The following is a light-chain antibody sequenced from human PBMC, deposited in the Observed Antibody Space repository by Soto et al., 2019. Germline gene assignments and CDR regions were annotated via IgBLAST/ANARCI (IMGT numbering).Light chain of an antibody. Sequence: EIVMTQSPATLSVSPGERATLSCRASQSVSSNLAWYQQKPGQAPRLLIYGASTRATGIPARFSGSGCGTEFTLAISSLQSEDFAVYYCQQYNYWPPISFGQGTRLEIK. CDR3: QQYNYWPPIS. CDR2: GAS. J-gene: IGKJ5*01. CDR1: QSVSSN. V-gene: IGKV3-15*01.